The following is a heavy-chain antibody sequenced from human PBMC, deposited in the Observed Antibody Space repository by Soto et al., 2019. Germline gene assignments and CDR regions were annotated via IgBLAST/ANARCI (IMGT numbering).Heavy chain of an antibody. CDR2: VNPILSMS. Sequence: QVQLVQSGAEVKSAGSSVKVSCKASGDTFNFYSINWVRQAPGLGLEWVGRVNPILSMSNYAQRFQGRVTXTXDXXTGTAYMELRSLRSEATDIYYCARNYGSGYRAFASWGQGALVTVSS. D-gene: IGHD3-10*01. CDR3: ARNYGSGYRAFAS. CDR1: GDTFNFYS. V-gene: IGHV1-69*02. J-gene: IGHJ4*02.